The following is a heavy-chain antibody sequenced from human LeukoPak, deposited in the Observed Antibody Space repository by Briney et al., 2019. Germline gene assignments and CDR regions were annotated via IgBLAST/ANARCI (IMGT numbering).Heavy chain of an antibody. CDR1: GGTFSSYA. Sequence: SVKVSCKASGGTFSSYAISWVRQAPGQGLKWMGGIIPIFGTANYAQKFQGRVTITADESTSTAYMELSSLRSEDTAVYYCARDPVHLGGYSYDYTPYNWFDPWGQGTLVTVSS. D-gene: IGHD5-18*01. CDR3: ARDPVHLGGYSYDYTPYNWFDP. J-gene: IGHJ5*02. V-gene: IGHV1-69*13. CDR2: IIPIFGTA.